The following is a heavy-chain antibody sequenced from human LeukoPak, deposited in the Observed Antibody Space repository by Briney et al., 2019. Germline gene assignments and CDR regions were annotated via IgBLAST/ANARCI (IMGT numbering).Heavy chain of an antibody. V-gene: IGHV4-4*02. CDR2: ISHSGTT. D-gene: IGHD3-10*01. CDR3: ARPRESSNAFDI. Sequence: SGTLSLTCGVPGGSISSNNWWSWVRQPPGKGLEWIGEISHSGTTNYNPSLKSRVTISVDKSKNQFSLKLSSVTAADTAVYYCARPRESSNAFDIWGQGTMVTVSS. CDR1: GGSISSNNW. J-gene: IGHJ3*02.